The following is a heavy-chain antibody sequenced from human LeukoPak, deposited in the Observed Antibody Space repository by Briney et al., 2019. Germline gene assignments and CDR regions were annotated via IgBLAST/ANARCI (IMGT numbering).Heavy chain of an antibody. V-gene: IGHV4-61*09. J-gene: IGHJ6*03. D-gene: IGHD4/OR15-4a*01. CDR3: ARVAVLRFYYYMDV. Sequence: SETLSLTCTVSGGSISSSSYYWGWIRQPAGKGLEWIGHIHTSGNTYYNPSLKSRVTISVDTSKNQFSLKLSSVTAADTAVYYCARVAVLRFYYYMDVWGKGTTVTVSS. CDR1: GGSISSSSYY. CDR2: IHTSGNT.